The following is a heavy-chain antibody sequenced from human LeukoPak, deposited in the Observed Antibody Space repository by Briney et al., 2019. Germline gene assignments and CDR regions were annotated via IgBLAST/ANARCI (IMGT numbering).Heavy chain of an antibody. CDR3: AREVQGVYSGYDYYFDY. D-gene: IGHD5-12*01. CDR2: ISGSDGST. CDR1: GFTFSSYA. Sequence: GGSLRLSCAGSGFTFSSYAMSWVRQAPGKGLEWVSTISGSDGSTYYPDSAKGRLTISRDNSKNTLYLQMNSLRAEDTAVYYCAREVQGVYSGYDYYFDYWGQGALVTVSS. V-gene: IGHV3-23*01. J-gene: IGHJ4*02.